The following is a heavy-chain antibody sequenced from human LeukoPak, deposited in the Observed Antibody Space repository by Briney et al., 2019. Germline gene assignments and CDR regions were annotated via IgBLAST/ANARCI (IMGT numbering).Heavy chain of an antibody. CDR1: GGSISSYY. D-gene: IGHD4-17*01. CDR3: ARGSLKITGTFDY. CDR2: IYYSARS. Sequence: PSEILSLTCTVSGGSISSYYWSWIRQPPGKGLEWIGYIYYSARSNYNPSLKSRVTISVDTSKNQFSLKLSSVTAADTAVYYCARGSLKITGTFDYWGQGTLVTVSS. V-gene: IGHV4-59*01. J-gene: IGHJ4*02.